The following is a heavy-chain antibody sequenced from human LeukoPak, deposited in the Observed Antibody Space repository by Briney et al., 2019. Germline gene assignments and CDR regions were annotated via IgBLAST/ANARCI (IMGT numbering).Heavy chain of an antibody. Sequence: PGRSLRLSCAASGFTFSSYGMHWVRQAPGKGLEWVAVISYDGSNKYYADSVKGRFTTSRDNSKNTLYLQMNSLRAEDTAVYYCAKGRRTVTTYSDYWGQGTLVTVSS. V-gene: IGHV3-30*18. CDR3: AKGRRTVTTYSDY. CDR2: ISYDGSNK. J-gene: IGHJ4*02. D-gene: IGHD4-17*01. CDR1: GFTFSSYG.